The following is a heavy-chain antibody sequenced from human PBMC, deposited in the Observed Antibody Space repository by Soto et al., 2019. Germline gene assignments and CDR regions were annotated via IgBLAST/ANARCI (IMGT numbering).Heavy chain of an antibody. CDR1: GYTFTSYA. J-gene: IGHJ4*02. V-gene: IGHV1-3*01. D-gene: IGHD2-2*01. Sequence: ASVKVSCKASGYTFTSYAMHWVRQAPGQRLEWMGWINAGNGNTKYSQKFQGRVTITRDTSASTAYTELSSLRSEDTAVYYCARVGDYCSSTSCTYYFDYWGQGTLVTVSS. CDR3: ARVGDYCSSTSCTYYFDY. CDR2: INAGNGNT.